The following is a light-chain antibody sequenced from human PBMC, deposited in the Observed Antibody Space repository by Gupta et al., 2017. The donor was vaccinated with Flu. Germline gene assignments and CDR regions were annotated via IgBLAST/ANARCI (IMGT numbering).Light chain of an antibody. CDR1: TIDIGYYNY. CDR3: SSFADSRYV. J-gene: IGLJ1*01. V-gene: IGLV2-8*01. Sequence: GSTIDIGYYNYVSWLQQHPGKAPKLLIYEVSNRPSGVPDRFSGSKSGNTASLTVSGLQAEDEADYYCSSFADSRYVFGAGTTVTVL. CDR2: EVS.